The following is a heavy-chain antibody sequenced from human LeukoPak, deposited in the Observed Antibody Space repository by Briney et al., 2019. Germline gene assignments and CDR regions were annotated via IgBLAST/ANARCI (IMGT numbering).Heavy chain of an antibody. V-gene: IGHV1-2*04. D-gene: IGHD1-26*01. CDR3: ARDPSGSYYYFDY. CDR1: GYTFTGYY. J-gene: IGHJ4*02. Sequence: ASVKVSCKASGYTFTGYYMHWVRQAPGQGLEWMGWINPNSGGTNYAQKFQGWVTMTRDTSISTAYMELSRLRSDDTAVYYCARDPSGSYYYFDYWGQGTLVTVSS. CDR2: INPNSGGT.